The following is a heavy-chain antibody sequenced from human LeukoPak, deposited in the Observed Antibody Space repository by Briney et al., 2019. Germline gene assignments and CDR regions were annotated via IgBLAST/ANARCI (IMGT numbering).Heavy chain of an antibody. CDR3: AKSLYLDAFDI. J-gene: IGHJ3*02. CDR2: VRFDGIDK. D-gene: IGHD2-8*01. V-gene: IGHV3-30*02. CDR1: GFTFRSYD. Sequence: GGSLRLSCAASGFTFRSYDMHWVRHAPGKGLEWVTFVRFDGIDKEYADSVKGRFTIYRDNSKNTLFLQMISLRDEDTAVYYCAKSLYLDAFDIWGQGTMVTVS.